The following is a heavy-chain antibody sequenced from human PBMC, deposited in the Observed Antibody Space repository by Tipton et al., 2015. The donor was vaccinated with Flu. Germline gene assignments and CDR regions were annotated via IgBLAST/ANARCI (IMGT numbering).Heavy chain of an antibody. V-gene: IGHV4-38-2*01. J-gene: IGHJ4*02. D-gene: IGHD6-13*01. Sequence: LRLSCAVSGYSISSGYDWSWIRQPPGKGLEWIGEINESGSTNNNPSLKSRVIVSVDRSKNQFSLKLTSVTAADTAVYYCARKVTNSRHSWNYIDYWGQGTLVTVSS. CDR3: ARKVTNSRHSWNYIDY. CDR1: GYSISSGYD. CDR2: INESGST.